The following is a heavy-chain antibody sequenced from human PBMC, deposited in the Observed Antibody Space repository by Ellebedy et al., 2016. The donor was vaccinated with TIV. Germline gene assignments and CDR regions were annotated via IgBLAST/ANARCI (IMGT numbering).Heavy chain of an antibody. Sequence: GESLKISCAASGFTFSTYWMHWVRQAPGKGLVWVSRINGDGSSTTYADSVKGRFTISRDNAKNTVFWQMNSLRAEDTAVYYCARGPHLTAYLDWYFDIWGRGALVTVSS. CDR3: ARGPHLTAYLDWYFDI. CDR2: INGDGSST. V-gene: IGHV3-74*01. D-gene: IGHD3-9*01. J-gene: IGHJ2*01. CDR1: GFTFSTYW.